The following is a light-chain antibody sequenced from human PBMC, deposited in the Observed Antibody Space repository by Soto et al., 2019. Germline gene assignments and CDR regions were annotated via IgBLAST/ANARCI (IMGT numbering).Light chain of an antibody. CDR2: DAS. V-gene: IGKV3-11*01. CDR1: QSVSSY. CDR3: QQRSNWPPT. J-gene: IGKJ1*01. Sequence: EIVLTQSPATLSLSPGERATLSCRASQSVSSYLAWYQQKPGQAPRLLIYDASTRATGIPARFSGSGSGTDFTLTITSQEPEDFAVYYCQQRSNWPPTFGQGTKVEIK.